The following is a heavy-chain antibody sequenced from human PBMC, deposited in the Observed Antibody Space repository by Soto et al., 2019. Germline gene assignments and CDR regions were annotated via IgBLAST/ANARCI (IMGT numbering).Heavy chain of an antibody. CDR2: INGYNGNT. CDR1: GYTFSTYG. V-gene: IGHV1-18*01. J-gene: IGHJ6*02. D-gene: IGHD3-16*01. CDR3: ARMGDVPYYYYDMDV. Sequence: GASVKVSFKASGYTFSTYGISWVRQAPGQGLEWMGWINGYNGNTNYAPKLQGRITMTTDTSTTTAYMELRSLRSDDTAVYYCARMGDVPYYYYDMDVWGQGTTVTVSS.